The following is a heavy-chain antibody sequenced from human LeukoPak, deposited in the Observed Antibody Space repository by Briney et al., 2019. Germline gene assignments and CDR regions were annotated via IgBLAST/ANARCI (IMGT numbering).Heavy chain of an antibody. D-gene: IGHD3-22*01. Sequence: PSETLSLTCTVSGGSISIYHWSWIRQPAGKGLEWLGRIYSSGSSNYSPSLKSRVTISVDKSKNHFSLKLSSVAAADTAMYYCARDRVGGYYDDAFDIWGQGTMVTVSS. CDR2: IYSSGSS. CDR3: ARDRVGGYYDDAFDI. CDR1: GGSISIYH. J-gene: IGHJ3*02. V-gene: IGHV4-4*07.